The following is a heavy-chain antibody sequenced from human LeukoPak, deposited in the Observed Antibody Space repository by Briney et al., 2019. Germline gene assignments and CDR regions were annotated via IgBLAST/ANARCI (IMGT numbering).Heavy chain of an antibody. CDR1: GGSISSYY. CDR2: IYYSGST. J-gene: IGHJ6*03. V-gene: IGHV4-59*01. CDR3: ARAPRYYYYYYMDV. Sequence: SETLSLTCTVSGGSISSYYWSWIRQPPGKGLEWIGYIYYSGSTNYNPSLKSRVTISVDTSKNQFSLKLSSVTAADTAVYYCARAPRYYYYYYMDVRGKGTTVTVSS.